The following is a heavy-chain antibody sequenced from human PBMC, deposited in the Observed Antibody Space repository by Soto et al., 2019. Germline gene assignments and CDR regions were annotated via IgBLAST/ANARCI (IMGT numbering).Heavy chain of an antibody. V-gene: IGHV1-69*01. J-gene: IGHJ6*04. CDR1: GGTFSSYA. CDR3: ARESPICPQNPPPMYYSYGMDV. CDR2: IIPIFGTA. D-gene: IGHD2-2*01. Sequence: QVQLVQSGAEVKKPGSSVKVSCKASGGTFSSYAISWVRQAPGQGLEWMGGIIPIFGTANYAQKLQGRVTIPTDEPTSTAYMELSSLRSEDTAVYYCARESPICPQNPPPMYYSYGMDVWGKGTTVTVSA.